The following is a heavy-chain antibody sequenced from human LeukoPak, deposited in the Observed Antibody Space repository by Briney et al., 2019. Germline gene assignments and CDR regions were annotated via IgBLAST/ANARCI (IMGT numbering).Heavy chain of an antibody. CDR3: AREEGAVAGTNWFDP. CDR2: IIPILGIA. CDR1: GYTFTGYY. Sequence: GASVKVSCKASGYTFTGYYMHWVRQAPGQGLEWMGRIIPILGIANYAQKFQGRVTITADKSTSTAYTELSSLRSEDTAVYYCAREEGAVAGTNWFDPWGQGTLVTVSS. D-gene: IGHD6-19*01. V-gene: IGHV1-69*04. J-gene: IGHJ5*02.